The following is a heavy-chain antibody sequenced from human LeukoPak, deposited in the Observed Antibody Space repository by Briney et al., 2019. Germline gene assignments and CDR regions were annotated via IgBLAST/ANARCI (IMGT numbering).Heavy chain of an antibody. J-gene: IGHJ4*02. Sequence: GTSLRLSCAGSGFTFSTYVMHWVRQVPGKGLEWVARISHDGNTKFYADSVEGRFTISRDNSKNTLSLEMYSLRAEDTAMYYCARDRDWMLYDYWGQGTLVTVSS. CDR2: ISHDGNTK. CDR3: ARDRDWMLYDY. V-gene: IGHV3-33*01. D-gene: IGHD3-9*01. CDR1: GFTFSTYV.